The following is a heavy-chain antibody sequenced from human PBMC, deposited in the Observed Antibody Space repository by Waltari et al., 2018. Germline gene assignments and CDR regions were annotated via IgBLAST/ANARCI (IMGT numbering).Heavy chain of an antibody. CDR3: AVSPDTATSRAAFHF. Sequence: QVQLQESGPGLAKASQTLSLTCDVSGGSISNLNFYWSWIQQPAGKGLEWIGRIYRSGVTDYNPSLRGRATMFLDMSKNQFSLTVDSLIAADTAVYYCAVSPDTATSRAAFHFWGPGTTVSVSS. J-gene: IGHJ6*02. V-gene: IGHV4-61*02. D-gene: IGHD5-18*01. CDR1: GGSISNLNFY. CDR2: IYRSGVT.